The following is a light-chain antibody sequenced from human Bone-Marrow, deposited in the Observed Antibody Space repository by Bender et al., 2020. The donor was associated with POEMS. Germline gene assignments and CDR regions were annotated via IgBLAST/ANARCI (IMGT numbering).Light chain of an antibody. Sequence: SYELTQPPSVSVSPGQTARITCSGDALPKKYAYWYQQKSGQAPVLVIYEDTKRPSGIPERFSGSNSGYTAALTISGVEVEDEADYYCQVWDRNVDRPDFGGGTKLTVL. V-gene: IGLV3-10*01. CDR3: QVWDRNVDRPD. J-gene: IGLJ2*01. CDR2: EDT. CDR1: ALPKKY.